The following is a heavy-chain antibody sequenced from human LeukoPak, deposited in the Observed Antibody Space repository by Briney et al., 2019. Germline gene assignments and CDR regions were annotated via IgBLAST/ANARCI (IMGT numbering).Heavy chain of an antibody. D-gene: IGHD1-26*01. Sequence: GGSLRLPCAASGFTFSSYWMHWVRQAPGKGLVWVTRINIDGSNTTYADSVKGRFTISRDNAKNTLYLQMNSLRAEDTAVYCCTRSLNSGTYSDYWGQGTLVTVSS. CDR2: INIDGSNT. V-gene: IGHV3-74*01. J-gene: IGHJ4*02. CDR1: GFTFSSYW. CDR3: TRSLNSGTYSDY.